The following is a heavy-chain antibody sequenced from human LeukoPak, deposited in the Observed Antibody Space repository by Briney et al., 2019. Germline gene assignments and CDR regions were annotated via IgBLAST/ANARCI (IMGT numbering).Heavy chain of an antibody. Sequence: GGSLRLSCAASGFTFRNYYMTWIRQAPGKGLEWVSYISASGDTIYYGDSVGGRFTISRDNAKNSLYLDMNTLKAEDTAVYYCARDPSWEILSYFDYWGQGTLVTVSS. J-gene: IGHJ4*02. V-gene: IGHV3-11*04. CDR1: GFTFRNYY. CDR2: ISASGDTI. D-gene: IGHD1-26*01. CDR3: ARDPSWEILSYFDY.